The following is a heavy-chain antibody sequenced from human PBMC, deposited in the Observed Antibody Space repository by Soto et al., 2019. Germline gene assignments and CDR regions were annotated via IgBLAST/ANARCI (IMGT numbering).Heavy chain of an antibody. CDR1: GFTFSSYG. CDR2: IWYDGSNK. J-gene: IGHJ4*02. CDR3: AGSSGYYFFDY. Sequence: QVQLVESGGGVVQPGRSLRLSCAASGFTFSSYGMHWVRQAPGKGLEWVAVIWYDGSNKYYADSVKGRFTISRDNSKNTLYLQMNSLRAEDTAVYYFAGSSGYYFFDYWGQATLVTVSS. D-gene: IGHD3-22*01. V-gene: IGHV3-33*01.